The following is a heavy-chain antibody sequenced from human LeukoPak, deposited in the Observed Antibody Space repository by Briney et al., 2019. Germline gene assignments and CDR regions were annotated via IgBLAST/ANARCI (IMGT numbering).Heavy chain of an antibody. CDR1: GGSISSYY. CDR2: IYYSGST. CDR3: ARQAGGYYLDY. J-gene: IGHJ4*02. V-gene: IGHV4-59*08. D-gene: IGHD6-13*01. Sequence: SETLSLTCTVSGGSISSYYWSWIRQPPGKGLEWIGYIYYSGSTNYNPSLKSRVTISVDTSKNQFSLKLSSVTAADTAVYYCARQAGGYYLDYWGRGTLVTVSS.